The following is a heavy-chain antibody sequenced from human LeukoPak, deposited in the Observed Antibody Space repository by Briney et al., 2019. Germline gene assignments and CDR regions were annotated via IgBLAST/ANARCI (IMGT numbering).Heavy chain of an antibody. D-gene: IGHD3/OR15-3a*01. CDR3: AKDRTGTFWFDP. CDR1: GFTFSSYA. J-gene: IGHJ5*02. Sequence: GGSLRLSCAASGFTFSSYAMSWVRQARGKGLEWVSAISGSGGSTYYADSVKGRFTISRDNSKNTLYLQMNSLRAEDTAVYYCAKDRTGTFWFDPWGQGTLVTVSS. CDR2: ISGSGGST. V-gene: IGHV3-23*01.